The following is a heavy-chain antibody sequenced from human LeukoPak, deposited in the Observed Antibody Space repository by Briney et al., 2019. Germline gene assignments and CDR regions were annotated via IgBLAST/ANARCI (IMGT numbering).Heavy chain of an antibody. J-gene: IGHJ5*02. V-gene: IGHV1-18*01. CDR2: ISAYNGNT. Sequence: ASVKVSCKASGYTFTSYGISWMRQAPGQGLEWMGWISAYNGNTNYAQKLQGRVTMTTDTSTSTAYMELRSLRSDDTAVYYCARDAPYYYDSSGYYPWGQGTLVTVSS. CDR1: GYTFTSYG. D-gene: IGHD3-22*01. CDR3: ARDAPYYYDSSGYYP.